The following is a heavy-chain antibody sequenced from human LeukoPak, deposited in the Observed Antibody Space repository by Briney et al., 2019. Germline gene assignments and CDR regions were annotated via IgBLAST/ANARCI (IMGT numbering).Heavy chain of an antibody. CDR2: IHTSGST. D-gene: IGHD5-12*01. Sequence: SESLSLTCTVSGGSISSYYWRWIRQPAGKGLEWIGRIHTSGSTNYNPSLKSRVTMSVDTSKNQFSLKLSSVTAADTAVYYCARDIMYSGYDGGGYMDVWGKGTTVTVSS. V-gene: IGHV4-4*07. CDR1: GGSISSYY. CDR3: ARDIMYSGYDGGGYMDV. J-gene: IGHJ6*03.